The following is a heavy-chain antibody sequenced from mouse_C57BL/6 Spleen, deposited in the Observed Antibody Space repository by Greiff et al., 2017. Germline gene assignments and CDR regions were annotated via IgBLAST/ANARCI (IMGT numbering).Heavy chain of an antibody. CDR1: GYTFTSYW. D-gene: IGHD4-1*01. CDR2: IHPNSGST. J-gene: IGHJ2*01. V-gene: IGHV1-64*01. CDR3: ARCRLGRGYIDY. Sequence: VQLQQPGAELVKPGASVKLSCKASGYTFTSYWMHWVKQRPGQGLEWIGMIHPNSGSTNYNEKFKSKATLTVDKSSSTAYMQLSSLTSEDSAVYYCARCRLGRGYIDYWGQGTTLTVSS.